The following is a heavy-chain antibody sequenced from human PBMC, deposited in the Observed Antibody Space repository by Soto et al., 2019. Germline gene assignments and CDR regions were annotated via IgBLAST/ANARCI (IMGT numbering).Heavy chain of an antibody. CDR3: AKGGRQWLVTSDFNY. CDR1: GFTFSDYA. V-gene: IGHV3-30*18. Sequence: VQLVEPGGGVVQPGRSLRLACAASGFTFSDYAMHWVRQAPGKGLEGVAVVSHDGRNTHYADSVKGRFTISRDSSKNTVSLEMTSLRAEDTAVYYCAKGGRQWLVTSDFNYWGQGALVTVSS. CDR2: VSHDGRNT. J-gene: IGHJ4*02. D-gene: IGHD6-19*01.